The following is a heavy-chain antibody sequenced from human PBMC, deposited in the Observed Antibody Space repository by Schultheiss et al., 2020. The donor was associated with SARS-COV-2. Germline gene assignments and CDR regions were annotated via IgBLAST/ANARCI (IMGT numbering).Heavy chain of an antibody. V-gene: IGHV4-59*08. J-gene: IGHJ4*02. CDR2: IYYSGST. CDR3: AGHYYDSSGYYDY. CDR1: GGSISSHY. Sequence: SETLSLTCTVSGGSISSHYWSWIRQPPGKGLEWIGYIYYSGSTKYNPSLRSRVTISVDTSKNQFSLKVSSVTAADTAVYYCAGHYYDSSGYYDYWGQGTLVTVSS. D-gene: IGHD3-22*01.